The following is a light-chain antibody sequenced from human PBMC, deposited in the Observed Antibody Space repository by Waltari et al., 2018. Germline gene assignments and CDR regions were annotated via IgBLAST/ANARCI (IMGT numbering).Light chain of an antibody. CDR3: QVWDDNSEQVI. CDR2: DDS. J-gene: IGLJ2*01. V-gene: IGLV3-21*02. Sequence: SFVVTQTPSVSVAPGQTAKIECGGKNIGSKSEQWYQQKAGQAPVLVIYDDSDRHTGIPERFSGSNSRNTATLTISSVEAGDEADYYCQVWDDNSEQVIFGGGSKLTVL. CDR1: NIGSKS.